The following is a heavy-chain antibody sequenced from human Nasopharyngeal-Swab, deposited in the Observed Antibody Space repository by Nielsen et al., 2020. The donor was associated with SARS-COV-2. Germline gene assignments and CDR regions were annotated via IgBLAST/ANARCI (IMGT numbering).Heavy chain of an antibody. Sequence: SETLSLTCAVYGGSFSGYYWNWIRQPPGKGLEWIGEINHGGNTNYNPSLKSRVTILVDTSKNQFSLKSASVTAADTALYYCSRGDEGANYYGMDVWGQGTTVTVSS. CDR2: INHGGNT. CDR1: GGSFSGYY. D-gene: IGHD3-16*01. V-gene: IGHV4-34*01. CDR3: SRGDEGANYYGMDV. J-gene: IGHJ6*02.